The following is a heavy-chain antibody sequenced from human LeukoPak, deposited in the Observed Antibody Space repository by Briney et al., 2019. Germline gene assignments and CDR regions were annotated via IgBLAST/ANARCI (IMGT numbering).Heavy chain of an antibody. CDR1: GGSISSSSYY. Sequence: SETLSLTCTVSGGSISSSSYYWGWIRQPPGKGLEWIGSIYYSGSTYYNPSLKSRVTISVDTSKNQFSLKLSSVTAADTAVYYCARDKGGDYGDFWSLHLAYFDYWGQGTLVTVSS. V-gene: IGHV4-39*07. J-gene: IGHJ4*02. CDR2: IYYSGST. D-gene: IGHD4-17*01. CDR3: ARDKGGDYGDFWSLHLAYFDY.